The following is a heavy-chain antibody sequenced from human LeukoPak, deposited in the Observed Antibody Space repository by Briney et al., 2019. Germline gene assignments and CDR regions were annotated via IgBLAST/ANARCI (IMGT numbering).Heavy chain of an antibody. CDR3: ARGIRELLSPFDY. V-gene: IGHV3-7*01. CDR1: GFTFSSYW. Sequence: TGGSLRLSCAASGFTFSSYWMSWVRQAPGKGVEWVANIKQDGSEKYYVDSVKGRFTISRDNAKNSLYLQMNSLRAEDTAVYYCARGIRELLSPFDYWGQGTLVTVSS. D-gene: IGHD1-26*01. CDR2: IKQDGSEK. J-gene: IGHJ4*02.